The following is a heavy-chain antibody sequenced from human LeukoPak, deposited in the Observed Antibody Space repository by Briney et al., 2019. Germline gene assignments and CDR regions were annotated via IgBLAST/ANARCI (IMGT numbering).Heavy chain of an antibody. J-gene: IGHJ4*02. D-gene: IGHD6-19*01. CDR1: GFTFSSYA. Sequence: PGGPLRLSCAASGFTFSSYAMSWLRKAPGRGLEWVSAISGSGSSTYYADSVKGRFTISRDNSKNTLYLQMNSLRAEDTAVYYCAKSEQWLIVAFDYWGQGTRVTVSS. CDR3: AKSEQWLIVAFDY. V-gene: IGHV3-23*01. CDR2: ISGSGSST.